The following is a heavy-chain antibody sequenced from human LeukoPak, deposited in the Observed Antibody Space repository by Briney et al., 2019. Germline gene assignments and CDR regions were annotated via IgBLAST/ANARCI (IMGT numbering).Heavy chain of an antibody. CDR1: GGSISSSSYY. CDR3: ARDMAMPSDY. CDR2: IYYSGST. Sequence: PSETLSLTCTVSGGSISSSSYYWGWIRQPPGKGLEWIGSIYYSGSTYYNPSLKSRVTISVDTSKNQFSLKLSSVTAADTAVYYCARDMAMPSDYWGQGTLVTVSS. J-gene: IGHJ4*02. V-gene: IGHV4-39*07. D-gene: IGHD2-2*01.